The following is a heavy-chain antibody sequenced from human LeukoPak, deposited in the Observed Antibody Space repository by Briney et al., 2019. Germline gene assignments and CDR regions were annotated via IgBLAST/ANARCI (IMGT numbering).Heavy chain of an antibody. Sequence: PSGTLSLTCTVSGGSISSSSYYWGWIRQPPEKGLEWIGSIYYSGSTYYNPSLKSRVTISVDTSKNQFSLKLSSVTAADTAVYYCARVMVVVAPSFDYWGQGTLVTVSS. CDR2: IYYSGST. CDR1: GGSISSSSYY. D-gene: IGHD2-15*01. V-gene: IGHV4-39*01. J-gene: IGHJ4*02. CDR3: ARVMVVVAPSFDY.